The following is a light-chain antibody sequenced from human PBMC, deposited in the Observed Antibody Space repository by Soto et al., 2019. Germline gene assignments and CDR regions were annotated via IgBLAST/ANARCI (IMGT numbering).Light chain of an antibody. CDR2: AAS. V-gene: IGKV3-20*01. J-gene: IGKJ1*01. Sequence: EIVLTQSPATLSLSPGARATLSCRASQSIATNYSTWYQQQPGPAPSVLICAASTRATGIPDRFSGSASGTDFPLTISRLEPEAFAVYYCQQYGSSPWTFGQGTKVDIK. CDR1: QSIATNY. CDR3: QQYGSSPWT.